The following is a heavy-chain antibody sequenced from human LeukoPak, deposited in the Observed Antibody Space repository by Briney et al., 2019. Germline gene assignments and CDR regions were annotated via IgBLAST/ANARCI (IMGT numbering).Heavy chain of an antibody. Sequence: GESLKISCQGSGYSFISYWIGWVRQMPGKGLEWMGIIYPGDSDTRYSPSFQGQVTISADKSISTAYLQWSSLKASDTAMYYCARRRDGYNGAFDIWGQGTMVTVSS. V-gene: IGHV5-51*01. CDR2: IYPGDSDT. CDR3: ARRRDGYNGAFDI. CDR1: GYSFISYW. J-gene: IGHJ3*02. D-gene: IGHD5-24*01.